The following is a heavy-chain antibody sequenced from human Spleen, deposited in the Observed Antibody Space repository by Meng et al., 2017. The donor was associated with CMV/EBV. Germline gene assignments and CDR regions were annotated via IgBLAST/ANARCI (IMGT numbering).Heavy chain of an antibody. V-gene: IGHV4-39*01. CDR2: ISYTGTS. CDR1: GAYLLHAAYS. Sequence: PCSGAYLLHAAYSWGWIRQTPGKGLEWIATISYTGTSYHSPSLQSRVTMSVDTSKNQFSLIMNSVTAADTAIYYCARGRGWWGWFDPWGQGTLVTVSS. J-gene: IGHJ5*02. CDR3: ARGRGWWGWFDP. D-gene: IGHD6-19*01.